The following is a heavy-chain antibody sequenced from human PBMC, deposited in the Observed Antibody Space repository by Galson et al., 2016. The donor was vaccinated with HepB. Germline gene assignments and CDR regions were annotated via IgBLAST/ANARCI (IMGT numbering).Heavy chain of an antibody. CDR2: ISTRRTT. J-gene: IGHJ6*02. V-gene: IGHV3-23*01. CDR1: GFVFSNFG. Sequence: SLRLSCAASGFVFSNFGLSWVRQAPGKGLEWVASISTRRTTYYSDSVQGRFTISRDNSNNTLYLQMNSLRTEDTAVYYCARVPGYCYGMDVWGQGTTVTVSS. CDR3: ARVPGYCYGMDV.